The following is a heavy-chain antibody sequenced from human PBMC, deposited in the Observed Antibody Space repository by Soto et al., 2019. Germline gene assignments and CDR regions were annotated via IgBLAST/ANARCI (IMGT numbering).Heavy chain of an antibody. CDR3: ARAGGLLLDY. CDR2: ISYDGSNK. D-gene: IGHD2-15*01. Sequence: QVQLVESGGGVVQPGRSLRLSCAASGFTFSSYAMHWVRQAPGKGLEWVEVISYDGSNKYYADSVKGRFTISRDISKNTLYLQMNSLRAEDTAVYYCARAGGLLLDYWGQGTLVSVSS. J-gene: IGHJ4*02. CDR1: GFTFSSYA. V-gene: IGHV3-30-3*01.